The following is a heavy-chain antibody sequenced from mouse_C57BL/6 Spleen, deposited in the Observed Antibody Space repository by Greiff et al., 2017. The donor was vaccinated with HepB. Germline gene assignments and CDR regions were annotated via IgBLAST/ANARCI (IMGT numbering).Heavy chain of an antibody. Sequence: EVKLQEPGGGLVQPGGSLKLSCAASGFTFSDYGMAWVRQAPRKGPEWVAFISNLAYSIYYADTVTGRITISRENANNTLYLEMSSLRSEDTTMYYCASEDYGSFYYAMDYWGQGTSVTVSS. CDR3: ASEDYGSFYYAMDY. CDR2: ISNLAYSI. V-gene: IGHV5-15*01. CDR1: GFTFSDYG. J-gene: IGHJ4*01. D-gene: IGHD1-1*01.